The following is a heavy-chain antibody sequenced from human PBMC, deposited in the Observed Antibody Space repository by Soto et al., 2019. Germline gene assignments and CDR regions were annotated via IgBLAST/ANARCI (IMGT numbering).Heavy chain of an antibody. CDR2: ISYDGSNK. V-gene: IGHV3-30-3*01. CDR3: ARAAYYDFWSGYLDYGMEV. CDR1: GFTFSSYA. J-gene: IGHJ6*02. D-gene: IGHD3-3*01. Sequence: PGGSLRLSCAASGFTFSSYAMHWVLQAPGKGLEWVAVISYDGSNKYYADSVKGRFTISRDNSKNTLYLQTNSLRAEDTAVYYCARAAYYDFWSGYLDYGMEVWGQGTTVTVSS.